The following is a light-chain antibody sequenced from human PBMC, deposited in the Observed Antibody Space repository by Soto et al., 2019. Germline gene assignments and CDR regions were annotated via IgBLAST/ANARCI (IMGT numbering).Light chain of an antibody. Sequence: QSAQTQPASVSGSPGQSITISCTGTSSDVGGYDYVSWYQLHPGKAPKLMVFEVSNRPSGVSYRFSDSKSGNTASLTISGLQAEDEADYFCSSYSISTAYLFGTGTKVTVL. CDR1: SSDVGGYDY. J-gene: IGLJ1*01. CDR3: SSYSISTAYL. V-gene: IGLV2-14*01. CDR2: EVS.